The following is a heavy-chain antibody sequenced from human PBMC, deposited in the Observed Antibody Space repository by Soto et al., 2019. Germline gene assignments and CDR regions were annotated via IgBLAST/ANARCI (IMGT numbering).Heavy chain of an antibody. CDR3: GSPRSGPSPDVGH. V-gene: IGHV1-2*02. CDR2: INPNSGDT. D-gene: IGHD2-15*01. J-gene: IGHJ4*01. Sequence: ASVKVSCKASVFSVDTTYCIHWVRRAPGQGLQWMGSINPNSGDTNYAQNFQGRVTMTRDTSISTAYMEVSSLTSDDTAVYYCGSPRSGPSPDVGHWGHGTVVTVSS. CDR1: VFSVDTTYC.